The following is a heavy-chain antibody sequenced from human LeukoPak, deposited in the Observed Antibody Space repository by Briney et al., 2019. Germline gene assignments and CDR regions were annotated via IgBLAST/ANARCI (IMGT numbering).Heavy chain of an antibody. CDR2: ISGSGGST. J-gene: IGHJ5*02. V-gene: IGHV3-23*01. CDR1: GFTFSSYA. Sequence: GGSLRLSCAASGFTFSSYAMSCVRQAPGKGLEWVSAISGSGGSTYYADSVKGRFTISRDNAKNSLYLQMNSLKTEDTAVYYCTRLQRNWFDPWGQGTLVTVSS. D-gene: IGHD5-18*01. CDR3: TRLQRNWFDP.